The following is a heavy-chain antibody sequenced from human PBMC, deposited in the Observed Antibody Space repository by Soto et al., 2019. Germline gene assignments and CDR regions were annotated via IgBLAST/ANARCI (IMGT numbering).Heavy chain of an antibody. Sequence: QVQLVQSGAEVKKPGSSVKVSCKASGGTFSSYAISWVRQAPGQGLEWMGGILPIFGTADYAQKFQGRVTITADESTSTAYMELSSLRSEDTAVYYGASQGDPGGYYYYGMDVWGQGTTVTVSS. V-gene: IGHV1-69*12. J-gene: IGHJ6*02. CDR2: ILPIFGTA. CDR1: GGTFSSYA. CDR3: ASQGDPGGYYYYGMDV. D-gene: IGHD2-21*02.